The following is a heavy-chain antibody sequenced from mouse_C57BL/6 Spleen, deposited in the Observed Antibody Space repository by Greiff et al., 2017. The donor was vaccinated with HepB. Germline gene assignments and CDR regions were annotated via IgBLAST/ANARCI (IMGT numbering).Heavy chain of an antibody. V-gene: IGHV1-80*01. CDR3: ARFGSSMYYFDY. CDR2: IYPGDGDT. D-gene: IGHD1-1*01. Sequence: QVQLQQSGAELVKPGASVKISCKASGYAFSSYWMNWVKQRPGTGLEWIGQIYPGDGDTNYNGKFKGKATLTADKSSSTAYMQLSSLTSEDSAVYFCARFGSSMYYFDYWGQGTTLTVSS. CDR1: GYAFSSYW. J-gene: IGHJ2*01.